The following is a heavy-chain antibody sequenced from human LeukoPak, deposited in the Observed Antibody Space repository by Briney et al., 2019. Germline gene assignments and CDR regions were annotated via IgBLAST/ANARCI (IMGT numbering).Heavy chain of an antibody. D-gene: IGHD2-15*01. J-gene: IGHJ4*02. V-gene: IGHV3-7*01. Sequence: GGSLRLSCAASGFTISSYWMSWVRQAPGKGLEWVANIKQDGSEKYYVDSVKGRFTISRDNAKNSLYLQMNSLRAEDTAVYYCARHVVDPFDYWCRGGLVTVSS. CDR1: GFTISSYW. CDR2: IKQDGSEK. CDR3: ARHVVDPFDY.